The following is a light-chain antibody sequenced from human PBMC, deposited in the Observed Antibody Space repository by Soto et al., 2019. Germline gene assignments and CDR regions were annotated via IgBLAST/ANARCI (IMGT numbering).Light chain of an antibody. CDR3: QHYGNTPPSVT. J-gene: IGKJ3*01. CDR1: QSLSSSY. CDR2: GAS. V-gene: IGKV3-20*01. Sequence: EIVLTQSPGTLSLSPGERATLSCRASQSLSSSYLVWYQQKPGQAPRLLIYGASTRATGIPDRFSGSGSGTDFTLTISRLEPEDFAVYYCQHYGNTPPSVTFGPGTKVDSK.